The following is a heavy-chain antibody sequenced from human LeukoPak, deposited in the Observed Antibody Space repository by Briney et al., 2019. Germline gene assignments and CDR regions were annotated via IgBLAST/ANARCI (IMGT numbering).Heavy chain of an antibody. CDR1: RYTFTSYD. CDR2: MNPNSGNT. V-gene: IGHV1-8*01. CDR3: ANDRAYDSSGYYVY. Sequence: ASVKVSCKASRYTFTSYDINWVRQATGQGLEWMGWMNPNSGNTGYAQKFQGRVTMTRNTSISTAYMELSSLRSEDTAVYYCANDRAYDSSGYYVYWGQGTLVTVSS. J-gene: IGHJ4*02. D-gene: IGHD3-22*01.